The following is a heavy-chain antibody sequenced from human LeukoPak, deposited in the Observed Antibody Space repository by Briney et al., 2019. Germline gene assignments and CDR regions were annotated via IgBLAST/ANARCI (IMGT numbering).Heavy chain of an antibody. CDR1: GGSITSSSYY. CDR3: ARSPNSGYPFDY. J-gene: IGHJ4*02. Sequence: SETLSLTCTVSGGSITSSSYYWGWIRQPPGKGLEWIGSIYYSGSTYYNPSLKSRVTISVDTSKNQFSLKLSSVTVADTAVYYCARSPNSGYPFDYWGQGTLVTVSS. V-gene: IGHV4-39*01. CDR2: IYYSGST. D-gene: IGHD5-12*01.